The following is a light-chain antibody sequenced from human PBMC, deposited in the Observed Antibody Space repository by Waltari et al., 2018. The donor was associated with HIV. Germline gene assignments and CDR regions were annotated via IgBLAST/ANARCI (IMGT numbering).Light chain of an antibody. CDR3: NSRDSSGNHVV. CDR1: SLRSYY. V-gene: IGLV3-19*01. Sequence: SSELTQDPAVSVVLGPTVRITCPGDSLRSYYASWYQQKPGQAPVLVIYGKNNRPSGIPDRFSGSSSGNTASLTITGAQAEDEADYYCNSRDSSGNHVVFGGGTKLTVL. CDR2: GKN. J-gene: IGLJ2*01.